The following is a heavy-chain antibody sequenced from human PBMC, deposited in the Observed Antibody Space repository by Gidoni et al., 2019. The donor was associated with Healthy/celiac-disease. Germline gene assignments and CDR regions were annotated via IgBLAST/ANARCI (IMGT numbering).Heavy chain of an antibody. CDR2: IYYSGST. D-gene: IGHD2-15*01. CDR1: GGSISSSSYY. Sequence: QLQLQESGPGLVKPSETLSLTCTVSGGSISSSSYYWGWIRQPPGKGLEWIGSIYYSGSTSYNPSLKSRVTISVDTSKNQFSLKLSSVTAADTAVYYCARLDYWDWYFDLWGRGTLVTVSS. V-gene: IGHV4-39*01. J-gene: IGHJ2*01. CDR3: ARLDYWDWYFDL.